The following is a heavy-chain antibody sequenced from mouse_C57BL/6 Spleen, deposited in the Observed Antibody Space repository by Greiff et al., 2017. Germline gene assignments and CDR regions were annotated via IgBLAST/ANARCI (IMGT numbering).Heavy chain of an antibody. Sequence: VQLQQPGAELVRPGTSVKLSCKASGYTFTSYWMHWVKQRPGQGLEWIGVIDPSDSYTHYNQKFKGKATLTVDTSSSTAYMQLSSLTSEDSAVYYCARDYYGSSYGGDYWGQGTTLTVSS. CDR2: IDPSDSYT. J-gene: IGHJ2*01. D-gene: IGHD1-1*01. V-gene: IGHV1-59*01. CDR3: ARDYYGSSYGGDY. CDR1: GYTFTSYW.